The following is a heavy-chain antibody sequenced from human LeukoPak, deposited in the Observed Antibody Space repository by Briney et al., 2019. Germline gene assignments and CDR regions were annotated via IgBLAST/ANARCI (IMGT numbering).Heavy chain of an antibody. Sequence: ASVKVSCKASGYTFTSYGISWVRQAPGQGLEWMGWISAYNGNTNYAQKLQGRVTMTTDTSASTAYMELRSLRSDDTAVYYCARYAITMVRGVPWVGPNWFDPWGQGTLVTVSS. CDR1: GYTFTSYG. J-gene: IGHJ5*02. V-gene: IGHV1-18*01. CDR2: ISAYNGNT. D-gene: IGHD3-10*01. CDR3: ARYAITMVRGVPWVGPNWFDP.